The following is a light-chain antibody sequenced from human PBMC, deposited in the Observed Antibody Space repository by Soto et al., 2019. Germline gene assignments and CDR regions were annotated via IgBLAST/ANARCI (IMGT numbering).Light chain of an antibody. J-gene: IGLJ1*01. CDR1: NNDIGAYDY. CDR3: SSYTTMSTKV. Sequence: QSALTQPASVSGSPGQSITISCTGTNNDIGAYDYVSWYQQHPGKPPKLMIFEVRNRPSGVSSRFSGSRSGNTASLTISGLQAEDEAEYYCSSYTTMSTKVFGTGTQLTVL. V-gene: IGLV2-14*01. CDR2: EVR.